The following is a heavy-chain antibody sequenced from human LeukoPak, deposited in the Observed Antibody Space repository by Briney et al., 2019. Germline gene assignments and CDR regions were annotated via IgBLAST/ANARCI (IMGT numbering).Heavy chain of an antibody. CDR3: ARAAGFMGV. CDR2: INHSGTT. CDR1: GGSLSDYY. V-gene: IGHV4-34*01. J-gene: IGHJ6*04. Sequence: NTSETLSLTCAVHGGSLSDYYWGWIRQSPGKGLEWIGEINHSGTTNYNPSLKSRVTISLDTSNNQFSLKLSSVTAADTAMYYCARAAGFMGVWGKGTTVTVSS.